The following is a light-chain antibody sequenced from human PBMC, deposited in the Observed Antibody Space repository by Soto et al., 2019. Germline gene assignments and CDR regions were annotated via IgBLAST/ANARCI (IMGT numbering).Light chain of an antibody. J-gene: IGKJ1*01. Sequence: DIQMTQSPSTLSASVGDRLTITCRASQSISNWLAWYQQKPGKAPKLLIYDVSRLESGVPSRFSGSGSGTEFTLTISSLQPDDFAAYYCQQYNSYPWTFGQGTKVEIK. CDR2: DVS. CDR1: QSISNW. CDR3: QQYNSYPWT. V-gene: IGKV1-5*01.